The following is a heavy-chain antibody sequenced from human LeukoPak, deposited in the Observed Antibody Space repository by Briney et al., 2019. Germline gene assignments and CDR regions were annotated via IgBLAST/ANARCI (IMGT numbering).Heavy chain of an antibody. Sequence: GGSLRLSCAASGFIFTSYWIHWVRQAPGKGLVWVSRIHNDGTTTGYADSVKGRFAISRDNAKNTVYLQMNSLRAEDTAVYYCARGGVGSFDIWGQGTMVTVSS. J-gene: IGHJ3*02. V-gene: IGHV3-74*01. D-gene: IGHD2-8*02. CDR2: IHNDGTTT. CDR3: ARGGVGSFDI. CDR1: GFIFTSYW.